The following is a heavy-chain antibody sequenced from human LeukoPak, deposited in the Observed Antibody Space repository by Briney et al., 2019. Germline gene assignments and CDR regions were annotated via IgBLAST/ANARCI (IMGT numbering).Heavy chain of an antibody. CDR1: GFTFSDYY. D-gene: IGHD6-13*01. V-gene: IGHV3-11*03. Sequence: GGSLRLSCAASGFTFSDYYMSWIRQAPGKGLEWVSYISSSSSYTNYADSVKGRFTISRDNAKDSLYLQMNSLRAEDTAVYYCARSLPIAAAGDYFDYWGQGTLVTVSS. CDR2: ISSSSSYT. J-gene: IGHJ4*02. CDR3: ARSLPIAAAGDYFDY.